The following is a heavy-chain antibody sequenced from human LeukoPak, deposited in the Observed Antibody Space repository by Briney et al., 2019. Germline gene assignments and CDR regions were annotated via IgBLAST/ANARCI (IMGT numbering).Heavy chain of an antibody. V-gene: IGHV7-4-1*02. CDR1: GYTFTSYG. CDR3: ARAGDYDFWSGYWPHYYYYGMDV. CDR2: INTNTGNP. J-gene: IGHJ6*02. Sequence: ASVKVSCKASGYTFTSYGISWVRQAPGQGLEWMGWINTNTGNPTYAQGFTGRFVFSLDTSVSTAYLQISSLKAEDTAVYYCARAGDYDFWSGYWPHYYYYGMDVWGQGTTVTVSS. D-gene: IGHD3-3*01.